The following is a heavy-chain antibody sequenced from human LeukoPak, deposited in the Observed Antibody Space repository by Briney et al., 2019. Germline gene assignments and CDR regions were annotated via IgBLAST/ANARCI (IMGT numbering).Heavy chain of an antibody. Sequence: PSETLSLTCTVSGGSISSHYWSWIRQPPGKGLEWIGYIYYIGSTNYNPSLKSRVTISVDTSKNQFSLKLSSVTAADTAVYYCAREEVAYCGGDCYSGVDYWGQGTLVTVSS. D-gene: IGHD2-21*02. V-gene: IGHV4-59*11. CDR3: AREEVAYCGGDCYSGVDY. CDR2: IYYIGST. J-gene: IGHJ4*02. CDR1: GGSISSHY.